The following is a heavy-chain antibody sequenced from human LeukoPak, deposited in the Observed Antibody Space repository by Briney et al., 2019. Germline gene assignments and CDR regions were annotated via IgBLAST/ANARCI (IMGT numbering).Heavy chain of an antibody. D-gene: IGHD4-17*01. V-gene: IGHV3-30*18. Sequence: GGSLRLSCASSGFTFSNCGMYWVRQAPGKGLEWVAVISYDGSNKYYVDSVKGRFTISRDNSKNTLYLQMDSLRVEDTAVYYCAKKREVYGDYASFDYWGQGTLVTVSS. CDR3: AKKREVYGDYASFDY. CDR2: ISYDGSNK. J-gene: IGHJ4*02. CDR1: GFTFSNCG.